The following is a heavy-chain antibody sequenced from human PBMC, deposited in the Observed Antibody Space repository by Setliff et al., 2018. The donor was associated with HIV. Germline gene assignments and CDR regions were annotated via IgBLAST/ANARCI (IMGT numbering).Heavy chain of an antibody. CDR2: IFYSGHT. V-gene: IGHV4-39*07. CDR1: GGSISSSSYY. Sequence: KPSETLSLTCTVSGGSISSSSYYWGWIRQPPGKGLEWIGNIFYSGHTFYNPSLKSRVTISVDTSKNQFSLKLSSVTAADTAVYYCARGIAVAGRWGQGTLVTVSS. D-gene: IGHD6-13*01. J-gene: IGHJ4*02. CDR3: ARGIAVAGR.